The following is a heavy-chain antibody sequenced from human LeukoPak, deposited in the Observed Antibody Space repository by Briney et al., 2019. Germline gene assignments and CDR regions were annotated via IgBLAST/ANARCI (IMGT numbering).Heavy chain of an antibody. CDR3: ARGPPNYYDLWAFDI. J-gene: IGHJ3*02. Sequence: SETLSLTCTVSGGSICSYYWSWIRQPAGKGLEWIGRIYTSGSTNYNPSLKSRVTMSVDTSKNQFSLKLSSVTAADTAVYYCARGPPNYYDLWAFDIWGQGTMVTVSS. CDR2: IYTSGST. CDR1: GGSICSYY. D-gene: IGHD3-22*01. V-gene: IGHV4-4*07.